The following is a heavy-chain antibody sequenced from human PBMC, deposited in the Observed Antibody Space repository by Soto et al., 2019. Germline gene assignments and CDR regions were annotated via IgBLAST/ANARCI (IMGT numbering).Heavy chain of an antibody. CDR3: ASPGIAVAGFDY. Sequence: KVSCKASGGTFSSYAISWVRQAPGQGLEWMGGIIPIFGTANYAQKFQGRVTITADESTSTAYMELSSLRSEDTAVYYCASPGIAVAGFDYWGQGTLVTVSS. V-gene: IGHV1-69*01. CDR2: IIPIFGTA. D-gene: IGHD6-19*01. J-gene: IGHJ4*02. CDR1: GGTFSSYA.